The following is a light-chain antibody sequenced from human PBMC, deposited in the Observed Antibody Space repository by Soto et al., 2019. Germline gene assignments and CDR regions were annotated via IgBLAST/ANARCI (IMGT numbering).Light chain of an antibody. CDR3: HQSYSTPQYA. CDR2: AAS. Sequence: DIQMTQSPSSLSASVGDRVTITCRASQIIFTYLNWYQQKPEKALKLLIYAASSLQSRVPSRFSGSGSGTDFTLTISSLQPEDFATYDCHQSYSTPQYAFGQGTKLEIK. J-gene: IGKJ2*01. CDR1: QIIFTY. V-gene: IGKV1-39*01.